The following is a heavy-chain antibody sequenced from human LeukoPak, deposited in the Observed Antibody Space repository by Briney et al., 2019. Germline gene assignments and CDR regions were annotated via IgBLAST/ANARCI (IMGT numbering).Heavy chain of an antibody. CDR2: INSDGSST. J-gene: IGHJ4*02. Sequence: PGGSLRLSCAASGFAFSGYWMHWVRQAPGKGLVWVSRINSDGSSTSYADSVKGRFTISRDNAKNTLYLQMHSLRAEDTAVYYCYIYGSGSYSIADYWGQGTLVTVSS. D-gene: IGHD3-10*01. CDR3: YIYGSGSYSIADY. CDR1: GFAFSGYW. V-gene: IGHV3-74*01.